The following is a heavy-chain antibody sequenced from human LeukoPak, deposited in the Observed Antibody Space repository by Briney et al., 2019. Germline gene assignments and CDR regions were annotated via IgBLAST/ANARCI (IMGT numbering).Heavy chain of an antibody. CDR3: AKEKGYSDPAYYFDY. CDR1: GFTFSSYA. J-gene: IGHJ4*02. CDR2: TSGGGVST. V-gene: IGHV3-23*01. Sequence: GGSLRLSGAASGFTFSSYAMTWDRQAPGKGLEWVSTTSGGGVSTYYADSEKGRFTISRDNSKNTLYLQMNSPRAEDTAVYYCAKEKGYSDPAYYFDYWGQGTLVTVSS. D-gene: IGHD4-17*01.